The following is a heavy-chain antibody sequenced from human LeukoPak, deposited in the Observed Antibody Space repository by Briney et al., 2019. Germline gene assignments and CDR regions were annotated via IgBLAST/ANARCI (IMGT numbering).Heavy chain of an antibody. D-gene: IGHD3-16*02. V-gene: IGHV3-21*01. J-gene: IGHJ4*02. Sequence: NPGGSLRLSCAASGFTVSSYSMNWVRQAPGKGLEWVSSISSSSSYIYYADSVKGRFTISRDNAKNSLYLQMNSLRAEDTAVYYCASVGFYDYVWGSYRRFDYWGQGTLVTVSS. CDR2: ISSSSSYI. CDR1: GFTVSSYS. CDR3: ASVGFYDYVWGSYRRFDY.